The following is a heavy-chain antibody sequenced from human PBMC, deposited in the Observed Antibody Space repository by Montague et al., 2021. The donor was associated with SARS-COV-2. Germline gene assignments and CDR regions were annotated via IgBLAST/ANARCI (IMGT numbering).Heavy chain of an antibody. J-gene: IGHJ6*02. D-gene: IGHD6-19*01. V-gene: IGHV6-1*01. CDR1: GDSVSRNRAA. CDR3: ARGADRYYFYGMDV. CDR2: TYYRSKWYN. Sequence: CAISGDSVSRNRAAWAGSRKSPSRCIDWLRRTYYRSKWYNEYAVSVSSRITINPDTSKNQFSLQVNSVTPEDTAVYYCARGADRYYFYGMDVWGQGTTVTVSS.